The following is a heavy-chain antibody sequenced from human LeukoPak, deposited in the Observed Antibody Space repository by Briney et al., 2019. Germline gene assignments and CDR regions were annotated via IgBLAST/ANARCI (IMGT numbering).Heavy chain of an antibody. J-gene: IGHJ6*03. CDR1: GASVSGSNYY. CDR2: IYSSGST. V-gene: IGHV4-39*01. CDR3: ETRPMDV. Sequence: PSETLSLTCAVSGASVSGSNYYWGWIRQPPGKGLEWIGNIYSSGSTYYNASLQSRVTISIDTSKNQFSLKLSSVTAADTAVYYCETRPMDVWGKGTTVTISS.